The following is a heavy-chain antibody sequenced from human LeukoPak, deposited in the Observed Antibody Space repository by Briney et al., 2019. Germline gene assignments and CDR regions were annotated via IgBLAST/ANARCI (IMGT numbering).Heavy chain of an antibody. CDR2: IYTSGST. CDR1: GGSFSGYY. J-gene: IGHJ4*02. CDR3: ARDTSFRGGRFDY. V-gene: IGHV4-4*07. Sequence: SETLSLTCAVYGGSFSGYYWSWIRQPAGKGLEWIGRIYTSGSTNYNPSLKSRVTISVDTSKNQFSLKLSSVTAADTAVYYCARDTSFRGGRFDYWGQGTLVTVSS. D-gene: IGHD2-2*01.